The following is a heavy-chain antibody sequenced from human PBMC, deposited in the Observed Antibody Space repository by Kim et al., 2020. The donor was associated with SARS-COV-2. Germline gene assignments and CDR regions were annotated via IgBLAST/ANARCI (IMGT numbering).Heavy chain of an antibody. V-gene: IGHV4-59*01. Sequence: TTNYNPSLKSRVTISGDTSKNQFSLKLSSVTAADTAVYYCARSRTGEDVWGQGTLVTVSS. J-gene: IGHJ4*02. D-gene: IGHD7-27*01. CDR3: ARSRTGEDV. CDR2: TT.